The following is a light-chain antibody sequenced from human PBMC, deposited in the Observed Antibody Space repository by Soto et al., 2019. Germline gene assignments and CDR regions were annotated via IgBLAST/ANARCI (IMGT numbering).Light chain of an antibody. CDR2: DVN. CDR1: SSYVGGYNY. V-gene: IGLV2-14*01. CDR3: SSYTTSSTLVV. J-gene: IGLJ2*01. Sequence: QSALTQPASVSGSPGQSITISCTGTSSYVGGYNYVSWYQQHPGKAPKLMIYDVNNRPSGVSNRFSGSKSGNTASLTISGLQAEDEADYYCSSYTTSSTLVVFGGGTKLTVL.